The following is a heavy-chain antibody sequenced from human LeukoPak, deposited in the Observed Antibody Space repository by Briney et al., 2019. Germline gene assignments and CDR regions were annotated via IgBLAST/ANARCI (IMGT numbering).Heavy chain of an antibody. CDR1: GFTFSSYA. CDR2: ISSSSSYI. V-gene: IGHV3-21*01. CDR3: ARDRGYDFWSGLFDY. J-gene: IGHJ4*02. Sequence: GGSLRLSCAASGFTFSSYAMSWVRQAPGKGLEWVSSISSSSSYIYYADSVKGRFTISRDNAKNSLYLQMNSLRAEDTAVYYCARDRGYDFWSGLFDYWGQGTLVTVSS. D-gene: IGHD3-3*01.